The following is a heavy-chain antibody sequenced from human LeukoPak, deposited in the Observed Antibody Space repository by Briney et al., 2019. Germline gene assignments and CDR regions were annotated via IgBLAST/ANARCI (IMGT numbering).Heavy chain of an antibody. D-gene: IGHD2-2*01. CDR3: ARDLGYCSSTSCQPVGNFQH. CDR2: INTDGSST. J-gene: IGHJ1*01. CDR1: GFIFSNYW. Sequence: GGSLRLSCAASGFIFSNYWMPWVRHAPGKGLVWVSRINTDGSSTNYADSVKGRFTISRDNAKNMLYLQMNSLRAEDTAVYYCARDLGYCSSTSCQPVGNFQHWGQGALVTVSS. V-gene: IGHV3-74*01.